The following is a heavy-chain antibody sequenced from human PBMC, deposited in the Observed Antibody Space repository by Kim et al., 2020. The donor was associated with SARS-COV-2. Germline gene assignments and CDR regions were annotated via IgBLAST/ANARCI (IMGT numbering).Heavy chain of an antibody. V-gene: IGHV3-23*01. D-gene: IGHD3-16*01. CDR2: IRNSGDNT. Sequence: GGSLRLSCAPSGFTFSSFGMSWVRQAPGKGLEWVSAIRNSGDNTYHADSVKGRFNTSRDNSKNTLYLQMNSLRAEDTATYYCARRGREYYMDVWGKGTTVTVSS. CDR3: ARRGREYYMDV. J-gene: IGHJ6*03. CDR1: GFTFSSFG.